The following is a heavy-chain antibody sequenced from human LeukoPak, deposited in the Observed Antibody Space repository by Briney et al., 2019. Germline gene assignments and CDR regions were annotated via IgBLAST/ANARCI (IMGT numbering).Heavy chain of an antibody. CDR2: IYTSGST. D-gene: IGHD6-13*01. CDR3: ARVRGSSWYKENNWFDP. CDR1: GGSISSCY. J-gene: IGHJ5*02. V-gene: IGHV4-4*07. Sequence: PSETLSLTCTVSGGSISSCYWSWIRQPAGKGLEWIGRIYTSGSTNYNPSLKSRVTMSVDTSKNQFSLKLSSVTAADTAVYYCARVRGSSWYKENNWFDPWGQGTLVTVSS.